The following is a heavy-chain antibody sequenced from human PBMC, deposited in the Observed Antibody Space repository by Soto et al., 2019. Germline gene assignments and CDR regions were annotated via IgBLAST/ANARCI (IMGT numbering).Heavy chain of an antibody. CDR3: ARHDCISTSCYYYYYYGMDV. J-gene: IGHJ6*02. CDR2: IIPIFGTA. V-gene: IGHV1-69*13. D-gene: IGHD2-2*01. Sequence: ASVKVSCKASGGTFSSYAISWVRQAPGQGLEWMGGIIPIFGTANYAQKFQGRVTITADESTSTAYMELSSLRSEDTAVYYCARHDCISTSCYYYYYYGMDVWGQGTTVTVSS. CDR1: GGTFSSYA.